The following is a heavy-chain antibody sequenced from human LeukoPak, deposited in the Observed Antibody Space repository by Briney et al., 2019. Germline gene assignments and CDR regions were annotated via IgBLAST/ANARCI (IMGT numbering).Heavy chain of an antibody. CDR2: ISWNSGSI. J-gene: IGHJ4*02. Sequence: GRSLRLSCTASGFTFEDYAMHWVRQAPGKGLEWVSGISWNSGSIGYADSVKGRFTISRDNAKNSLYLQMNSLRAEDTALYYCAKDGGSGWYHFDYWGQGTLVTVSS. CDR3: AKDGGSGWYHFDY. D-gene: IGHD6-19*01. V-gene: IGHV3-9*01. CDR1: GFTFEDYA.